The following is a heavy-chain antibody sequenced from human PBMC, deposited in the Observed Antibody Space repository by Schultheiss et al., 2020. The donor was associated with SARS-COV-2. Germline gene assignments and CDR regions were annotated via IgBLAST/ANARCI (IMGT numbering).Heavy chain of an antibody. CDR3: ATDRHYYGSGSYYNGGVFDY. Sequence: ASVKVSCKASGYTFTGSYMHWVRQAPGQGLEWMGWINPNSGGTNYAQKFQGRVTMTRDTSISTAYMELSSLRSEDTAVYYCATDRHYYGSGSYYNGGVFDYWGQGTLVTVSS. J-gene: IGHJ4*02. V-gene: IGHV1-2*02. D-gene: IGHD3-10*01. CDR2: INPNSGGT. CDR1: GYTFTGSY.